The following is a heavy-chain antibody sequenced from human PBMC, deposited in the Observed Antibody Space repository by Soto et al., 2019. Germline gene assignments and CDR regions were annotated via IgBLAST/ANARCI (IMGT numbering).Heavy chain of an antibody. CDR1: GGSISSYY. J-gene: IGHJ4*02. CDR2: IYYSGST. V-gene: IGHV4-59*01. D-gene: IGHD3-3*02. Sequence: SETLSLTCTVSGGSISSYYWSWIRQPPGKGLEWIGYIYYSGSTNYNPSLKSRVTISVDTSKNKFSLKLSSVTAADTAVYYCASIPFLEWLLYDYWGQGTLVTVSS. CDR3: ASIPFLEWLLYDY.